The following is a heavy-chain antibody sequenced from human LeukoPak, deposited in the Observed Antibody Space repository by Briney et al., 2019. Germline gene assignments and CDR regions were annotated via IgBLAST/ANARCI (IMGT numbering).Heavy chain of an antibody. CDR2: IYYSGST. CDR1: GGSISSSSHY. D-gene: IGHD6-19*01. V-gene: IGHV4-39*01. CDR3: ARSQWLVGTFDY. Sequence: PSETLSLTCTVSGGSISSSSHYWGWIRQPPGKGLEWIGSIYYSGSTYYNPSLKSRVTISVDTSKNQFSLKLSSVTAADTAVYYCARSQWLVGTFDYWGQGTLVTVSS. J-gene: IGHJ4*02.